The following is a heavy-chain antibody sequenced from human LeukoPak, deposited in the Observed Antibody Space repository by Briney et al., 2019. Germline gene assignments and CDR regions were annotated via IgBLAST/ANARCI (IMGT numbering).Heavy chain of an antibody. J-gene: IGHJ4*02. D-gene: IGHD6-13*01. V-gene: IGHV3-30-3*01. Sequence: PGGSLRLSCAASGFTFSSYAMHWVRQAPGKGLEWVAVISYDGSNKYYADSVKGRFTISRDNSKNTLYLQMNSLRAEDTAVYYCAKGTAAPGIFDYWGQGTLVTVSS. CDR1: GFTFSSYA. CDR3: AKGTAAPGIFDY. CDR2: ISYDGSNK.